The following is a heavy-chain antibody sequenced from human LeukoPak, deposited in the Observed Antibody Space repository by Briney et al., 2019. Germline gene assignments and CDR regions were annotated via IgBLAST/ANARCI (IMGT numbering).Heavy chain of an antibody. CDR3: AKDQGSGSGTSSSGYFDC. J-gene: IGHJ4*02. CDR2: IRYDGSKK. V-gene: IGHV3-30*02. Sequence: PGGPLRLSCGASGFTFSSYGMQWVRQAPAKGVGWVAFIRYDGSKKYYADALKGRFTSSRDDSKEPVYLEMNILRAEDTAVYYCAKDQGSGSGTSSSGYFDCWGQGPLVTVSS. CDR1: GFTFSSYG. D-gene: IGHD3-10*01.